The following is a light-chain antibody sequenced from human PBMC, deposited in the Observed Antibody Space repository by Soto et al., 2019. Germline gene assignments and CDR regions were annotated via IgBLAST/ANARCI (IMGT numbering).Light chain of an antibody. V-gene: IGLV1-51*01. J-gene: IGLJ3*02. CDR2: DNY. CDR3: GTWDSSLSVV. CDR1: SSNIGNNY. Sequence: QSVLTQPPSVSAAPGQMVTISCSGSSSNIGNNYVSWYQQLPGTAPKLLIYDNYKRPSGIPDRFSGSKSGTSATLGITGLQTGDEADYYCGTWDSSLSVVFGGGTKLTVL.